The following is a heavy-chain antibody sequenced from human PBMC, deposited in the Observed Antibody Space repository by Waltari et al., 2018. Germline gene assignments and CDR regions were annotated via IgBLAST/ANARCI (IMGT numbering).Heavy chain of an antibody. D-gene: IGHD3-16*01. CDR1: GGSISSSSYY. CDR2: IYYSGST. CDR3: ARLGADRGFDY. V-gene: IGHV4-39*01. J-gene: IGHJ4*02. Sequence: QLQLQESGPGLVKPSETLSLTCPVSGGSISSSSYYWGWIRQPPGKGLEWIGSIYYSGSTYYNPSLKSRVTISVDTSKNQFSLKLSSVTAADTAVYYCARLGADRGFDYWGQGTLVTVSS.